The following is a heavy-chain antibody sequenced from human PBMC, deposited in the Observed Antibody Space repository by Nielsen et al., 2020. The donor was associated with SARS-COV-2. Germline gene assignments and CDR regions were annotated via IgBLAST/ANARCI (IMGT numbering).Heavy chain of an antibody. V-gene: IGHV3-21*01. Sequence: GESLKISCAASGFTFSSYSMNWVRQAPGKGLEWVSSISSSSSYIYYADSVKGRFTISRDNAKNTHYLQMDSLRVEDTAVYYCANSPKTPAGIRETDDFFAYWGQGTLVTVSS. CDR3: ANSPKTPAGIRETDDFFAY. CDR2: ISSSSSYI. J-gene: IGHJ4*02. CDR1: GFTFSSYS. D-gene: IGHD4-23*01.